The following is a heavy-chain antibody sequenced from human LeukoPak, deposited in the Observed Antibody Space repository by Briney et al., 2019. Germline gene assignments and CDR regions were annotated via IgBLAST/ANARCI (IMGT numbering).Heavy chain of an antibody. CDR2: IKQDGSET. V-gene: IGHV3-7*01. D-gene: IGHD6-6*01. Sequence: GGSLRLSCAASGFTFSSYWMNWVRQAPGMSLEWVANIKQDGSETYYVDSVKGRFTISRDNAKNSLYLQMNSLRAEDTAVYYCARWPYSSSYYFDYWGQGTLVTVSS. CDR3: ARWPYSSSYYFDY. CDR1: GFTFSSYW. J-gene: IGHJ4*02.